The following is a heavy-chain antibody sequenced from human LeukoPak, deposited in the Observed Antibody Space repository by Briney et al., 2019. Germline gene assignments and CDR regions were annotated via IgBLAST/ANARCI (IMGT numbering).Heavy chain of an antibody. V-gene: IGHV4-59*08. CDR2: IYYSGST. Sequence: SETLSLTCTVSGGSISSYYWSWIRQPPGKGLEWIGYIYYSGSTNYNPSLKSRVTISVDTSKNQFSLKLSSVTAADTAVYYCARGGLSGGSHYDDRTEFDHWGQGTLVTVSS. J-gene: IGHJ4*02. CDR1: GGSISSYY. CDR3: ARGGLSGGSHYDDRTEFDH. D-gene: IGHD1-26*01.